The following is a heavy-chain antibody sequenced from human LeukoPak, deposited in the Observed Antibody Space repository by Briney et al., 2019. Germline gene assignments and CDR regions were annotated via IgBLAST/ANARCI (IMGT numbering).Heavy chain of an antibody. CDR1: GGSISSSSYY. D-gene: IGHD6-19*01. V-gene: IGHV4-39*01. CDR2: IYYSGST. CDR3: ASGSAVGGWVQGFYYYYYGMDV. J-gene: IGHJ6*02. Sequence: SETLSLTCTVSGGSISSSSYYWGWICQPPGKGLEWIGSIYYSGSTYYNPSLKSRVTISVDTSKNQFSLKLSSVTAADTAVYYCASGSAVGGWVQGFYYYYYGMDVWGQGTTVTVSS.